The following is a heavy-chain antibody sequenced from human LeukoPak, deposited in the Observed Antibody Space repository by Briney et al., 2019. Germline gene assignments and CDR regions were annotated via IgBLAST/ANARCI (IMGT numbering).Heavy chain of an antibody. V-gene: IGHV3-30*18. Sequence: PGRSLRLSCAASGFTFSSYGMHWVRQAPGKGLEWVAVISYDGSNKYYADSVKGRFTISRDNSKNTLYLQMNSLRAEDTAVYYCAKDIFDPWGQGTLVTVSS. J-gene: IGHJ5*02. CDR1: GFTFSSYG. CDR2: ISYDGSNK. CDR3: AKDIFDP.